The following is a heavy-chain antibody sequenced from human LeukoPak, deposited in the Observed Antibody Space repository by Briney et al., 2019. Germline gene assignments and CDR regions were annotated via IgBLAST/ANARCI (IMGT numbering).Heavy chain of an antibody. CDR1: GYSISSGYY. CDR2: IYHSGST. V-gene: IGHV4-38-2*01. J-gene: IGHJ6*03. CDR3: ARTEYSYGYGGYYNYMDV. Sequence: PSETLSLTCAVSGYSISSGYYWGWIRQPPGKGLEWIGSIYHSGSTYYNPSLKSRVTISVDTSKNQFSLKLSSVTAEDRPVYYWARTEYSYGYGGYYNYMDVWGKGTTVTVSS. D-gene: IGHD5-18*01.